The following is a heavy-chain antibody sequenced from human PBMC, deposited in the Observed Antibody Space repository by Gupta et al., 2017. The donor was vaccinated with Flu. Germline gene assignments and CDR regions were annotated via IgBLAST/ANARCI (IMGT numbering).Heavy chain of an antibody. D-gene: IGHD5-24*01. V-gene: IGHV3-7*01. J-gene: IGHJ4*02. CDR2: IAADGSVK. Sequence: EEQLVESGGGVVQTGGSLRLSCAASGFIFRSYWMDWVRQAPGKGLEWVANIAADGSVKNYADSVKGRFTISRDDAKDSLYLQMNSLRAEDTAVYYCARNRGWQQFDYWGQGALVTVSS. CDR1: GFIFRSYW. CDR3: ARNRGWQQFDY.